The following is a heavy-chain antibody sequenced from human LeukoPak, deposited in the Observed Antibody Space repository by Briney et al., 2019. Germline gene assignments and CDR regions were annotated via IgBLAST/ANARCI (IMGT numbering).Heavy chain of an antibody. V-gene: IGHV3-7*01. CDR3: ARGTSRDYGDYDDY. CDR2: IKQDGSEK. J-gene: IGHJ4*02. D-gene: IGHD4-17*01. CDR1: GFTFSSYW. Sequence: GGSLGLSCAASGFTFSSYWMNWVRQAPGKGLEWVAHIKQDGSEKYYVDPVKGRFTISRDNAKNSLYLQMNSLRAEDTALYYCARGTSRDYGDYDDYWGQGTLVTVSS.